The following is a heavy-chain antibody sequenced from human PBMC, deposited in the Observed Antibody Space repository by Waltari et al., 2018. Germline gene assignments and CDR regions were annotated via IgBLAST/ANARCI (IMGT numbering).Heavy chain of an antibody. CDR3: ARVKSVYYFDY. CDR2: IKQDGSEK. V-gene: IGHV3-7*01. CDR1: GFTFSSYW. J-gene: IGHJ4*02. Sequence: EVQLVESGGGLVQPGGSPRLSCAASGFTFSSYWMSWVRQAPGKGLEWVANIKQDGSEKYYVDSVKGRFTISRDNAKNSLYLQMNSLRAEDTAVYYCARVKSVYYFDYWGQGTLVTVSS.